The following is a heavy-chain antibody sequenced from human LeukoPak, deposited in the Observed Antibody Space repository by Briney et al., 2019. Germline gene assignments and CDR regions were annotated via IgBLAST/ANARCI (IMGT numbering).Heavy chain of an antibody. CDR1: GFTFSNYW. CDR2: IKQDGSEK. J-gene: IGHJ5*02. D-gene: IGHD5-24*01. CDR3: ARASDPWLQLT. V-gene: IGHV3-7*05. Sequence: GGSLRLSCAASGFTFSNYWMIWVCHAPGKGLEWVANIKQDGSEKRYADSVRGRSIVSRDNAHTSLYLQMSSLRAEDTALYYCARASDPWLQLTWGQGTLVTVSS.